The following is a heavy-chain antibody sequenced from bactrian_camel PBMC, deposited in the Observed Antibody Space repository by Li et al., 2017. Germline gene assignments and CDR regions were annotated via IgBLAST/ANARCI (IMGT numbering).Heavy chain of an antibody. Sequence: QVQLVESGGSSVQAGGSLRLSCTAPGFASNYCGMDWYRQAPGKGLEWVSYISWSGDRTYYADSVKDQFTISRDDAKNTVYLQMNSLKPEDTAVYYCATREARPTTLGQACRPNYWGQGTQVTVS. CDR3: ATREARPTTLGQACRPNY. CDR2: ISWSGDRT. CDR1: GFASNYCG. D-gene: IGHD5*01. V-gene: IGHV3S60*01. J-gene: IGHJ4*01.